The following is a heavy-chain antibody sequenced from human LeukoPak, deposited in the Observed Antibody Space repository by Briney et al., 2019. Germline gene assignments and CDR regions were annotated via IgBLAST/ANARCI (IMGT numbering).Heavy chain of an antibody. Sequence: SQTLPLTCTVSGGSISSGDYYWNWIRQPPGRGLEWIGHIYYSGSTYYNPPLKSRVTISVDTSKNQFSLKLSSVTAADTAVYFCARETGLYYFDYWGQGTLVTVSS. CDR1: GGSISSGDYY. J-gene: IGHJ4*02. D-gene: IGHD1-14*01. CDR3: ARETGLYYFDY. CDR2: IYYSGST. V-gene: IGHV4-30-4*01.